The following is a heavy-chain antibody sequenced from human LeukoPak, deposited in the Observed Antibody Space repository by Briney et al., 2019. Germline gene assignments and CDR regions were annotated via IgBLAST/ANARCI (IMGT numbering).Heavy chain of an antibody. CDR3: VRDGHRLYDYYYYYMDV. J-gene: IGHJ6*03. CDR2: ISAYNGHT. V-gene: IGHV1-18*01. Sequence: GASVKVSCKASGYTFTTYAMNWVRQAPGQGLEWMGWISAYNGHTNYAQKLQGRVTMTTDASTTTAYMELRSLRSDDTAVYYCVRDGHRLYDYYYYYMDVWGKGTKVTVSS. D-gene: IGHD2-2*02. CDR1: GYTFTTYA.